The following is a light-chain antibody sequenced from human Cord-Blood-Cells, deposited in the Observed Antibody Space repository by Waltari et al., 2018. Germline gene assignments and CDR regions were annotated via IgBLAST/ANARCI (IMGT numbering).Light chain of an antibody. J-gene: IGLJ2*01. Sequence: SYELTQPPSVSVSPGQTASITCSGDKLGDKYACWYQQKPGQSPVLVIYQDSKRPSGIPERVSGSNAVNTATLTISGTQAMDEADYYCQAWDSSTGVFGGGTKLTVL. CDR3: QAWDSSTGV. CDR1: KLGDKY. CDR2: QDS. V-gene: IGLV3-1*01.